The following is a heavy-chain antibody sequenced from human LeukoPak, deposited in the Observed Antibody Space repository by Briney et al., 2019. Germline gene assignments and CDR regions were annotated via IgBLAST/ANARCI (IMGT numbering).Heavy chain of an antibody. V-gene: IGHV5-51*01. Sequence: GESLKISCKASGYSFATYWIAWVRQMPGKGLEWMGIIYPGDSDTRYSPSFQGQVTISAGKSISTAYLQWSSLKASDTAIYYCARQATVTANFDSWGQGTLVTVSS. CDR1: GYSFATYW. D-gene: IGHD2-21*02. J-gene: IGHJ4*02. CDR2: IYPGDSDT. CDR3: ARQATVTANFDS.